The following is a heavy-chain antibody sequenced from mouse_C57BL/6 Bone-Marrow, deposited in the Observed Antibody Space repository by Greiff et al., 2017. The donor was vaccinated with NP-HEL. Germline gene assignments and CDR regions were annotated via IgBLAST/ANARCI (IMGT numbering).Heavy chain of an antibody. D-gene: IGHD2-3*01. Sequence: DVHLVESGGGLVQPGGSMKLSCVASGFTFSNYWMNWVRQSPEKGLEWVAQIRLKSDNYATHYAESVKGRFTISRDDSKSSVYLQMNNLRAEDTGIYYCTGRDGYYPYAMDYWGQGTSVTVSS. CDR3: TGRDGYYPYAMDY. V-gene: IGHV6-3*01. CDR1: GFTFSNYW. CDR2: IRLKSDNYAT. J-gene: IGHJ4*01.